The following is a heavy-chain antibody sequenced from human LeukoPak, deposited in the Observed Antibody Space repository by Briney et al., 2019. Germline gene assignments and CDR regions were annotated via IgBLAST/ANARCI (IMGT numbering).Heavy chain of an antibody. CDR1: GYSFTIYW. D-gene: IGHD2-15*01. CDR3: ARQLVVADNWFDP. J-gene: IGHJ5*02. CDR2: IYPGDSDT. Sequence: HGESLKISCKGSGYSFTIYWIGWVRQMPGKGLEWMGIIYPGDSDTSYSPSFQGQVTISADKSISTAYLQWSSLKASDTAMYYCARQLVVADNWFDPWGQGTLVTVSS. V-gene: IGHV5-51*01.